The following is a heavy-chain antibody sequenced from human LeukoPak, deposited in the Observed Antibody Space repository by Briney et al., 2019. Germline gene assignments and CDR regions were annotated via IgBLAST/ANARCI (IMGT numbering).Heavy chain of an antibody. D-gene: IGHD1-26*01. V-gene: IGHV3-21*01. CDR1: GFTFSSYS. J-gene: IGHJ3*02. Sequence: GGSLRLSCAASGFTFSSYSMNWVRQAPGKGLEWVSSISSGSYIYYGDTVKGRFTISRDNAKNSLYLQMNSLRDEDTAVYYCARDSGSAGAFDIWGQGTMVTVSS. CDR2: ISSGSYI. CDR3: ARDSGSAGAFDI.